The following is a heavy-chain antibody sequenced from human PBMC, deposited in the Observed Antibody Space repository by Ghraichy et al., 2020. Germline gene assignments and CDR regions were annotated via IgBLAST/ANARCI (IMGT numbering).Heavy chain of an antibody. V-gene: IGHV1-58*01. D-gene: IGHD6-6*01. CDR3: AASRAHIPVRPASWYFDL. CDR1: GFTFTSSA. CDR2: IVVGSGNT. J-gene: IGHJ2*01. Sequence: SVKVSCKASGFTFTSSAVQWVRQARGQRLEWIGWIVVGSGNTDYAQKFQERVTITRDMSTRTAYMELSSLRSEDTAVYYCAASRAHIPVRPASWYFDLWGRGTLVTVSS.